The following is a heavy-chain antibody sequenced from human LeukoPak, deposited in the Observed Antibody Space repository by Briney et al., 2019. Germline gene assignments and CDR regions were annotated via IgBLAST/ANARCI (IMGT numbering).Heavy chain of an antibody. CDR2: IYYSGST. V-gene: IGHV4-39*01. CDR1: GGSISSSSYY. J-gene: IGHJ5*02. Sequence: SETLSLTRTVSGGSISSSSYYWGWIRQPPGKGLEWIGSIYYSGSTYYNPPLKSRVTISVDTSKNQFSLKLSSVTAADTAVYYCLCSSSWYAGFDPWGQGTLVAVSS. D-gene: IGHD6-13*01. CDR3: LCSSSWYAGFDP.